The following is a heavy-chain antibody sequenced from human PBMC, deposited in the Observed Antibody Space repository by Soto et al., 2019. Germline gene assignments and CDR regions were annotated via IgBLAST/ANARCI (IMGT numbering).Heavy chain of an antibody. V-gene: IGHV3-9*01. Sequence: EVQLVESGGGLVQPGRSLRLSCAAFGFTFEDSAMHWIRQTPGKGQEWVAGINWNSGSVGYADSVKGRFTISRDNANNSLFLQMDSLRAEDTALYYCAKGRGALAVVSNWFDPWGQGTLVTVSS. J-gene: IGHJ5*02. D-gene: IGHD6-19*01. CDR2: INWNSGSV. CDR1: GFTFEDSA. CDR3: AKGRGALAVVSNWFDP.